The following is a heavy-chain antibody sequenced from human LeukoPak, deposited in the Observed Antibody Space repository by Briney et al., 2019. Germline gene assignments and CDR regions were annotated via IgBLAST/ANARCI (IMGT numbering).Heavy chain of an antibody. D-gene: IGHD2-15*01. Sequence: GGSLRLSCAASGFTFSSYGMHWDRQAPGRGLEWVAVISYDGSNKYYADSVKGRLTISRDNSKNTLYLQMNSLRAEDTAVYYCARVLRYCSGGNCYSGGLGYMDVWGKGTTVTISS. J-gene: IGHJ6*03. CDR2: ISYDGSNK. CDR1: GFTFSSYG. CDR3: ARVLRYCSGGNCYSGGLGYMDV. V-gene: IGHV3-30*03.